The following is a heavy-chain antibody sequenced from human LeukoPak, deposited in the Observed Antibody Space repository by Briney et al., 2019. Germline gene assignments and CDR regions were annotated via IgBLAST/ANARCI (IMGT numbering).Heavy chain of an antibody. CDR1: GFTFSSYW. D-gene: IGHD6-6*01. CDR2: ISGSGGST. V-gene: IGHV3-23*01. J-gene: IGHJ4*02. Sequence: QPGGSLRLSCAASGFTFSSYWMHWVRQAPGKGLEWVSAISGSGGSTYYADSVKGRFTISRDSSKNTLYLQMNSLRAEDTAVYYCAKDGAARYFDYWGQGTLVTVSS. CDR3: AKDGAARYFDY.